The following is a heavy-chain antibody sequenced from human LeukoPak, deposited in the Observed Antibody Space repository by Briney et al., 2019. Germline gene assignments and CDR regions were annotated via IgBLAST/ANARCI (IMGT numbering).Heavy chain of an antibody. CDR3: ARDALQNPIPTQTFDY. J-gene: IGHJ4*02. CDR2: ISGSGGST. CDR1: GFTFSSYG. D-gene: IGHD1-14*01. Sequence: GGSLRLSCEASGFTFSSYGMSWVRQAPGKGLEWVSGISGSGGSTYYADSVKGRFTISRDNSKNTLYLQMNSLRAEDTAVYYCARDALQNPIPTQTFDYWGQGTLVTVSS. V-gene: IGHV3-23*01.